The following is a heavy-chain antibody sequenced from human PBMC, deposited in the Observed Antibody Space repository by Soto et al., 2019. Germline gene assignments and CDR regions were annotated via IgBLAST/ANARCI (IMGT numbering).Heavy chain of an antibody. J-gene: IGHJ3*02. CDR2: IYSSGST. Sequence: PSETLSLTCSVSGGSISSGGYYWSWIRQHPGKGLEWIGYIYSSGSTSYNPSLKSRVIMAVDTSKKQFSLKLTSVTAADTATYYCARDILVASYGSHDAFDIWGQGTPVTVSS. V-gene: IGHV4-61*08. CDR3: ARDILVASYGSHDAFDI. CDR1: GGSISSGGYY. D-gene: IGHD5-18*01.